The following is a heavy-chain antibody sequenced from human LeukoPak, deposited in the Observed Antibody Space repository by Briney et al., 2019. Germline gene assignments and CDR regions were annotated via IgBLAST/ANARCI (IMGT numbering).Heavy chain of an antibody. V-gene: IGHV4-59*08. Sequence: PSETLYLTCTVSGGSISSYYWSWIRQPPGKGLEWIGYIYYSGSTNYNPSLKSRVTISVDTSKNQFSLRLSSVTAADTAVYYCARHYADYADPYTFDIWGQGTMLTVSS. D-gene: IGHD4-17*01. CDR2: IYYSGST. CDR1: GGSISSYY. J-gene: IGHJ3*02. CDR3: ARHYADYADPYTFDI.